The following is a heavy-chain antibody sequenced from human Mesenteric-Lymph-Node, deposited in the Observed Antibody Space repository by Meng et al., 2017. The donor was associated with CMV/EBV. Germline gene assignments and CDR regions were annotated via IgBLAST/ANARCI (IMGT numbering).Heavy chain of an antibody. CDR3: ARVHGSGILDYFDY. J-gene: IGHJ4*02. CDR2: ISWDGGST. CDR1: GFTFDDYA. V-gene: IGHV3-43D*04. D-gene: IGHD3-10*01. Sequence: ACGFTFDDYAMDWVRQPPGKGLEWVSLISWDGGSTCYADSVKGRFTFSRDNRKNSLSLQMNSLRAEDTALYHCARVHGSGILDYFDYWGQGTLVTVSS.